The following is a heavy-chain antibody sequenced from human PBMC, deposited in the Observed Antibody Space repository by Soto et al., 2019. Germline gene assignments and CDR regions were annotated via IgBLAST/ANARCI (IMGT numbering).Heavy chain of an antibody. CDR1: GYTFSTYG. CDR3: SRDDDFLSGYYHLYYYGMDV. CDR2: ISTYNGNT. Sequence: QVQLVQSGAEVKKPGASVNVSCKASGYTFSTYGISWVRQAPGQGLEWMGWISTYNGNTNYAQNLQGRVTMTTDTSTNTAYMELRSLRSDDTAVYYCSRDDDFLSGYYHLYYYGMDVWGQGTTVTVSS. V-gene: IGHV1-18*01. D-gene: IGHD3-3*01. J-gene: IGHJ6*02.